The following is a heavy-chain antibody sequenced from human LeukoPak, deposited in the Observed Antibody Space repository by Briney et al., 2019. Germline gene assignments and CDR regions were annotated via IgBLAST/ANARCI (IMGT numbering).Heavy chain of an antibody. J-gene: IGHJ4*02. V-gene: IGHV4-4*02. CDR3: ARNAYYSADY. CDR2: IHHSGST. CDR1: GGSISSGYW. D-gene: IGHD4/OR15-4a*01. Sequence: PSGTLSLTCDVSGGSISSGYWWSWVRQSPGKGLEWIGEIHHSGSTNYNPSLKSRVTMSMDKSKNQFSVMLTPVTAADTAVYYCARNAYYSADYWGQGTLITVSS.